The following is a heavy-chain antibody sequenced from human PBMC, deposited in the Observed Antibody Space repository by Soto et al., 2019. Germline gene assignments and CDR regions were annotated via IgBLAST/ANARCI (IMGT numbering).Heavy chain of an antibody. J-gene: IGHJ4*02. D-gene: IGHD1-7*01. Sequence: SVKVSCKASGYTFTSYAMHWVRQAPGQRLEWMGWINAGNGNTKYSQKFQGRVTITRDTSASTAYMELSSLRSEDTAVYYCARETGTTWLYDYWGQGTLVTVSS. CDR1: GYTFTSYA. CDR3: ARETGTTWLYDY. CDR2: INAGNGNT. V-gene: IGHV1-3*01.